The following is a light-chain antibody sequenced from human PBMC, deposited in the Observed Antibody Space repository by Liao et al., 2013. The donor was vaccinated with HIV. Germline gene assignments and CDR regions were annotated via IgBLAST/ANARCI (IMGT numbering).Light chain of an antibody. CDR3: QAWDRSAAVV. J-gene: IGLJ2*01. CDR2: QDT. Sequence: SYELTQPPSVSVSPGETASITCSGNTLGDNYVSWYQQRLGQSPVLVIYQDTKRPSGIPERFSGSKSGNTATLTISGTQAVDEADYFCQAWDRSAAVVFGGGTKLTVL. V-gene: IGLV3-1*01. CDR1: TLGDNY.